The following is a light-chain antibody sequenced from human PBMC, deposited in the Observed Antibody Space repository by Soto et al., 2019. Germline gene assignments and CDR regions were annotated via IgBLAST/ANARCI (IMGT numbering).Light chain of an antibody. J-gene: IGLJ1*01. CDR3: CSYVGATTYV. Sequence: ALTQPASVSGSPGQSITISCTGTSSTVGGFNVVSRYQQHPGKAPKVIIYEGIKRPSGVSNRFSGSNSGSTASLTISGLQAEDEADYYCCSYVGATTYVFGTGTKVTVL. V-gene: IGLV2-23*01. CDR1: SSTVGGFNV. CDR2: EGI.